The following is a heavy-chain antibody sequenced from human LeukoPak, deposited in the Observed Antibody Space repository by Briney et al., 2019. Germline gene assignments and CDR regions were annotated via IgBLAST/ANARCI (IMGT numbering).Heavy chain of an antibody. V-gene: IGHV4-38-2*01. D-gene: IGHD2-2*01. CDR2: IYHSGST. CDR3: ASQRLVPAAIDY. Sequence: SETLSLTCAVSGYSISSGYYWGWIRQPPGKGLEWIGSIYHSGSTYYNPSLKSRVTISVDTSKNQFSLKLSSATAADTAVYYCASQRLVPAAIDYWGQGTLVTVSS. CDR1: GYSISSGYY. J-gene: IGHJ4*02.